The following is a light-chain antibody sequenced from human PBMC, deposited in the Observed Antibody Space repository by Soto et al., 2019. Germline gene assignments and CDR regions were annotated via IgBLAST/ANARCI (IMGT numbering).Light chain of an antibody. CDR1: QSVNSN. CDR2: DAS. V-gene: IGKV3-11*01. Sequence: EIVLTQSPATLSLSPRERATLSCRARQSVNSNLAWYQQKPGQAPRLLIFDASNRATGIPAMFSGSGSGTDFTLTISSLEPEDFAVYYCQQRSNWPPYTFGQGNKLEIK. CDR3: QQRSNWPPYT. J-gene: IGKJ2*01.